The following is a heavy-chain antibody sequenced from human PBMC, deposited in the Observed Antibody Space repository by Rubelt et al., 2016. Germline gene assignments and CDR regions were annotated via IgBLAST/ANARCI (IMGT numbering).Heavy chain of an antibody. J-gene: IGHJ3*02. V-gene: IGHV3-11*06. CDR1: GFTFSDYY. D-gene: IGHD5-24*01. CDR3: ARVRMATYDAFDI. CDR2: ISDSGTYT. Sequence: GGGLVKPGGSLRLSCAASGFTFSDYYMSWIRQAPGMGLEWVAYISDSGTYTKYADSVRGRFAISRDNVKNSLYLQMSGLRAEETAVYYCARVRMATYDAFDIWGQGTMVTVSS.